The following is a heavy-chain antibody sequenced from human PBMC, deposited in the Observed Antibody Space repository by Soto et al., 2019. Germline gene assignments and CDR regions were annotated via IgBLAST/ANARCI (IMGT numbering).Heavy chain of an antibody. J-gene: IGHJ3*02. CDR2: ISYDGSNK. Sequence: QVQLVESGGGVVQPGRSPRLSCAASGFIFSSYDMHWVRQAPGKGLEWVAFISYDGSNKYYADSVKGRFTISRDNSKNTLYLQMNSLRAEDTAVYYCAKDLTSVAYDAFDIWGQGTMVTVSS. D-gene: IGHD3-16*01. CDR3: AKDLTSVAYDAFDI. CDR1: GFIFSSYD. V-gene: IGHV3-30*18.